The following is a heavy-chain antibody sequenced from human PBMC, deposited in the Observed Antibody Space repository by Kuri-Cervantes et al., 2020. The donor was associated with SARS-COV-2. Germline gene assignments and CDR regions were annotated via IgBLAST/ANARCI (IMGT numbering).Heavy chain of an antibody. CDR2: ISSSSSYI. CDR3: AREGIVGATTGFDY. Sequence: GGSLRLSCTVSGRSISDRYYYWDWTRQTPGKGLEWVSSISSSSSYIYYADSVKGRFTISRDNSKNTLYLQMNSLRAEDTAVYYCAREGIVGATTGFDYWGQGTLVTVSS. CDR1: GRSISDRYY. J-gene: IGHJ4*02. V-gene: IGHV3-21*01. D-gene: IGHD1-26*01.